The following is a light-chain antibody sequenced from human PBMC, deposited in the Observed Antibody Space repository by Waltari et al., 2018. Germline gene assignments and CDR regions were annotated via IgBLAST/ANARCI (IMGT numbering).Light chain of an antibody. CDR3: QVWHADIDPGV. J-gene: IGLJ1*01. V-gene: IGLV3-21*04. Sequence: SYVLTQPPSVSVAPGETASITCGGDNIGGYSGHWYQQKPGQAPVLVIFYDSDRPSGIPARFSGSNSGNTATLTITSVEAGDEARYYCQVWHADIDPGVFGTGTEVTVL. CDR1: NIGGYS. CDR2: YDS.